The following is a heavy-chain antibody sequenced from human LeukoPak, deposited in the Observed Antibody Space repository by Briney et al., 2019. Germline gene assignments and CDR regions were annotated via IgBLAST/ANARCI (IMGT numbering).Heavy chain of an antibody. CDR2: ISGSGGST. CDR1: GFTFSSYA. D-gene: IGHD3-22*01. Sequence: GGSLRLSCAASGFTFSSYAMSWVRQAPGEGLEWVSAISGSGGSTYYADSVKGRFTISRDNSKNTLYLQMNSLRAEDTAVYYCAKDVVTMIVVVSAFDIWGQGTMVTVSS. CDR3: AKDVVTMIVVVSAFDI. V-gene: IGHV3-23*01. J-gene: IGHJ3*02.